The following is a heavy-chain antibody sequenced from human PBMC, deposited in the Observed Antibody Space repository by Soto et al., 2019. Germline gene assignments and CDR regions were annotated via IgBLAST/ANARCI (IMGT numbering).Heavy chain of an antibody. CDR2: VNAGGGNT. J-gene: IGHJ3*02. V-gene: IGHV1-46*01. CDR3: AAFTSSGYYPPRDAFDI. D-gene: IGHD3-22*01. Sequence: ASVKVSCKASGYIFTAYSMHWVRRAPGQGLQWMGGVNAGGGNTNYAQKFQERITMTRDMSTSTAYMELSSLRSEDTAVYYCAAFTSSGYYPPRDAFDIWGQGTMVTVSS. CDR1: GYIFTAYS.